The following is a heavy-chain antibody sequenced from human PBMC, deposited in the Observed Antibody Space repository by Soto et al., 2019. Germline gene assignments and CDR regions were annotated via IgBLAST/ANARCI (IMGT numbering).Heavy chain of an antibody. CDR1: GGSVSSGTDY. CDR2: IHYSGSP. J-gene: IGHJ4*02. Sequence: PSETLSLTCTVSGGSVSSGTDYWSWIRQSPGKGLDWIGYIHYSGSPNYNPSLNSRVTISVDASKNQFFLKLTSVTAADTAFYYCARLRVGATRRADSDYWGPGTLVTVSS. D-gene: IGHD1-1*01. V-gene: IGHV4-61*01. CDR3: ARLRVGATRRADSDY.